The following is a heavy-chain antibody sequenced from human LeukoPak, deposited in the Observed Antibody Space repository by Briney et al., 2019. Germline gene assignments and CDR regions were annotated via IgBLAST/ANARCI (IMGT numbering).Heavy chain of an antibody. CDR2: SEHTGGT. CDR1: GGSITGYY. CDR3: ARSRVWSDFWGYFDY. J-gene: IGHJ4*02. Sequence: SETLSLTCTVSGGSITGYYWNWIRQPPGKGLDWIGYSEHTGGTNDMPSLKCRFTVSLDTSKTQICLKLRAVTAADTAVYYCARSRVWSDFWGYFDYWGQGTLVTVSS. D-gene: IGHD3-3*01. V-gene: IGHV4-59*01.